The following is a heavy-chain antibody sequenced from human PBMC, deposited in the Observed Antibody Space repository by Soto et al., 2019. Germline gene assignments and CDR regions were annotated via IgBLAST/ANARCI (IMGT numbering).Heavy chain of an antibody. CDR3: ARDQCSGGSCYVPEYFQH. CDR2: IWYDGSNK. CDR1: GFTFSSYG. J-gene: IGHJ1*01. Sequence: GGSLRLSCAASGFTFSSYGMHWVRQAPGKGLEWVAVIWYDGSNKYYADSVKGRFTISRDNSKNTLYLQMNSLRAEDTAVYYCARDQCSGGSCYVPEYFQHWGQGTLVTVSS. V-gene: IGHV3-33*01. D-gene: IGHD2-15*01.